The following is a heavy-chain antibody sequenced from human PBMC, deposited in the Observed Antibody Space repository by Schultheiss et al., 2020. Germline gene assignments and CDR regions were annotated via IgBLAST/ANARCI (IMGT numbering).Heavy chain of an antibody. CDR2: IYYSGST. D-gene: IGHD6-19*01. Sequence: GSLRLSCSVSGGSISSYYWSWIRQPPGKGLEWIGYIYYSGSTNYNPSLKSRVTISVDTSKNQFSLKLSSVTAADTAVYYCARRDSSGWYKFDYWGQGTLVTVSS. V-gene: IGHV4-59*12. J-gene: IGHJ4*02. CDR1: GGSISSYY. CDR3: ARRDSSGWYKFDY.